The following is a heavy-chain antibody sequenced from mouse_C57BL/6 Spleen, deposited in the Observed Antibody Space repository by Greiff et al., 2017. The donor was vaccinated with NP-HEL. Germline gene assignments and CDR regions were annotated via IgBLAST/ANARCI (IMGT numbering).Heavy chain of an antibody. J-gene: IGHJ4*01. D-gene: IGHD2-1*01. CDR1: GYTFTDYE. Sequence: QVQLQQSGAELVRPGASVTLSCKASGYTFTDYEMHWVKQTPVHGLEWIGAIDPETGGTAYNQKFKGKAILTADKSSSTAYMELRSLTSEDSAVYYCTRLLSYAMDYWGQGTSVTVSS. CDR3: TRLLSYAMDY. V-gene: IGHV1-15*01. CDR2: IDPETGGT.